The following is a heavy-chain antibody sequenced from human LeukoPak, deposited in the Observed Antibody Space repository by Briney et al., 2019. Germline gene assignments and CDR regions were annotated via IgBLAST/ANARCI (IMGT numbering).Heavy chain of an antibody. J-gene: IGHJ3*02. CDR1: GFTFNNKW. CDR2: IKEDGSEK. CDR3: TRATVHYDSSGYYEGLFAFYI. V-gene: IGHV3-7*01. Sequence: PGGSLRLSCAAPGFTFNNKWMTWVRQAPGKGPEWVANIKEDGSEKFYVDSVKGRFTISRDNAKNSLYLQMTSLRAEDTAVYYCTRATVHYDSSGYYEGLFAFYIGGQGTMVTVSS. D-gene: IGHD3-22*01.